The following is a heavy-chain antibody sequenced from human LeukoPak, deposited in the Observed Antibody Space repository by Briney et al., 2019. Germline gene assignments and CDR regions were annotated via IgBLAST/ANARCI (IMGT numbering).Heavy chain of an antibody. V-gene: IGHV3-9*01. D-gene: IGHD5-12*01. CDR2: ISWNSGSI. J-gene: IGHJ4*02. Sequence: PGRSLRLSCAASGFTFDDYAMHWVRQAPGKGLEWVSGISWNSGSIGYADSVKGRFTISRDNAKNTLYLQMDSLRAEDTAVFYCARGAYHYYHFDYWGQGTLVTVSS. CDR3: ARGAYHYYHFDY. CDR1: GFTFDDYA.